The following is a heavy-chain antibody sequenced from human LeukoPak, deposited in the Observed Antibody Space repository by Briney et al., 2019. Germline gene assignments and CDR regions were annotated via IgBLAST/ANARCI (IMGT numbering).Heavy chain of an antibody. CDR1: GGTFSSYA. CDR3: ARAPASGWWLRLRGGFDY. D-gene: IGHD5-12*01. V-gene: IGHV1-69*13. CDR2: IIPIFGTA. Sequence: GASVKVSCKASGGTFSSYAISWVRQAPGQGLEWMGGIIPIFGTANYAQKFQGRVTITADESTSTAYMELSGLRSEDTAVYYCARAPASGWWLRLRGGFDYWGQGTLVTVSS. J-gene: IGHJ4*02.